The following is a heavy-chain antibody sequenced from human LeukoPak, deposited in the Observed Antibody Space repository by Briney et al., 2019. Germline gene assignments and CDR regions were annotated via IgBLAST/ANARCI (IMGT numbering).Heavy chain of an antibody. Sequence: SETLSLTCSVSGGAISIYLCSWIRQPAVKGLEWIGRMYASGSTNFNPSLKSRVTMSVDTSKNQFSLNLSSVTAADTAVYYCARDMGVSQRYWYFDLWGPGTLVTVSS. CDR1: GGAISIYL. V-gene: IGHV4-4*07. CDR3: ARDMGVSQRYWYFDL. J-gene: IGHJ2*01. D-gene: IGHD2-2*01. CDR2: MYASGST.